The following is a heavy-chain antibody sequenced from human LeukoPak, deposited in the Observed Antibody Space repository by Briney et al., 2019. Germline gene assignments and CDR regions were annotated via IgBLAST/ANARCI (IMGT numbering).Heavy chain of an antibody. D-gene: IGHD5-12*01. V-gene: IGHV3-21*01. Sequence: PGGSLRLSCAASGFTFSSYSMNWVRLAPGKGLEWVSSISSSSSYIYYADSVKGRFTISRDNAKNSLYLQMNSLRAEDTAVYYCARARGYSGYDYPNYFDYWGQGTLVTVSS. J-gene: IGHJ4*02. CDR1: GFTFSSYS. CDR3: ARARGYSGYDYPNYFDY. CDR2: ISSSSSYI.